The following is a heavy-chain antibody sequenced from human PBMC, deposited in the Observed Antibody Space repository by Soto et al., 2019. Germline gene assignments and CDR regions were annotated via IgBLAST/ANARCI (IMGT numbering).Heavy chain of an antibody. Sequence: PGGSLRLSCAASGLTVSTSAMSWVRQVPGKGLEWVSLMSASGTSTYYADSVKGRFTISRDNSKNTLFLQMNSLRADDTAVYYCAKDIRRPNIVYFDYWGQGTLVTVSS. CDR2: MSASGTST. V-gene: IGHV3-23*01. D-gene: IGHD2-15*01. CDR3: AKDIRRPNIVYFDY. J-gene: IGHJ4*02. CDR1: GLTVSTSA.